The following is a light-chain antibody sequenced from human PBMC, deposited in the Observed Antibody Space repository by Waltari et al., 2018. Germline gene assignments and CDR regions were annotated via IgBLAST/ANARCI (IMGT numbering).Light chain of an antibody. V-gene: IGKV3-20*01. Sequence: EIVVTQSPGTLSLSPGERATLSCRASQSVSRTLAWYQQKPGQAPRLLIYGASTRATGIPERFSGSGSGTDFSLTISRLEPEDFAVYYCQHYVRLPVTFGQGTKVEIK. J-gene: IGKJ1*01. CDR3: QHYVRLPVT. CDR1: QSVSRT. CDR2: GAS.